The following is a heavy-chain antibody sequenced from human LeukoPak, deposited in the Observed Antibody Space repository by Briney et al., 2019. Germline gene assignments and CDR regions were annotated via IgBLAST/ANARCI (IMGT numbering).Heavy chain of an antibody. Sequence: SETLSLTCTVYGGSMGNFYWNWIRQPAGKGLEWIGRTYTSGGINYNPSLKSRVTMSVDTSKNQFSLKLTSVTAADTAVYYCARPRNYIDHLDAFDIWGQGTMVTVSS. CDR2: TYTSGGI. D-gene: IGHD1-7*01. CDR3: ARPRNYIDHLDAFDI. CDR1: GGSMGNFY. J-gene: IGHJ3*02. V-gene: IGHV4-4*07.